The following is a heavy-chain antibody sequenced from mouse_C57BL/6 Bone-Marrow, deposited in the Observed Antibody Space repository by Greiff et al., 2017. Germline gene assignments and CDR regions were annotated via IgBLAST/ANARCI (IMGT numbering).Heavy chain of an antibody. CDR3: ARSYYYGFAY. Sequence: QVQLQQPGAELVKPGASVKLSCKASGYTFTSYWMHWVKQRPGQGLEWIGMIHHNSGSTNYNEKFKSKATLTVDKSSSTAYMQLSSLTSEDSAVYYCARSYYYGFAYWGQGTLVTVSA. J-gene: IGHJ3*01. CDR2: IHHNSGST. CDR1: GYTFTSYW. D-gene: IGHD1-1*01. V-gene: IGHV1-64*01.